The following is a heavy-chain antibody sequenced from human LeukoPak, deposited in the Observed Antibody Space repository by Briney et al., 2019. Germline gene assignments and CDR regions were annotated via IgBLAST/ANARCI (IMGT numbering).Heavy chain of an antibody. Sequence: GGSLRLSCAASGFTFSSYAMGWVRQAPGKGLEWVSAIGVSGGSTYYADSVKGRFTISRDNSKNSLYLQMNSLRAEDTAVYYCAKGVGAKNYYYGTDVWGQGTTVTVSS. CDR2: IGVSGGST. J-gene: IGHJ6*02. V-gene: IGHV3-23*01. CDR3: AKGVGAKNYYYGTDV. CDR1: GFTFSSYA. D-gene: IGHD1-26*01.